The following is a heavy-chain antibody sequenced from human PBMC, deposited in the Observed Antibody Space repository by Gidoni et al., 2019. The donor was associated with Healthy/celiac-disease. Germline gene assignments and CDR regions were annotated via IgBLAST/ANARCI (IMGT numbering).Heavy chain of an antibody. J-gene: IGHJ3*02. V-gene: IGHV3-66*02. D-gene: IGHD6-19*01. CDR3: ARVRVAGPAGGDI. Sequence: EVQLVESGGGLVQPGGSLRLSCAPSGFTVSSNYMSWVRQAPGKGLEWVSVIYSGGSTYDADSVKGRFTISRDNSKNTLYLQMNSLRAEDTAVYYCARVRVAGPAGGDIWGQGTMVTVSS. CDR2: IYSGGST. CDR1: GFTVSSNY.